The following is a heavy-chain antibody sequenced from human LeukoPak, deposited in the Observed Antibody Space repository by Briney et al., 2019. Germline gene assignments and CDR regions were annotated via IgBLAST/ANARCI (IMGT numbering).Heavy chain of an antibody. Sequence: ASVKVSCKASGYTFANYGISWVRQAPGQGLEWLGWSTPYNGNTKYAQKVQGRVTMTTDTSTNTAYMELTTLRSDDTAVYYCARDVGGSIRGAVAGWDYWRQGTPVTVSS. CDR3: ARDVGGSIRGAVAGWDY. D-gene: IGHD6-19*01. CDR1: GYTFANYG. J-gene: IGHJ4*02. V-gene: IGHV1-18*01. CDR2: STPYNGNT.